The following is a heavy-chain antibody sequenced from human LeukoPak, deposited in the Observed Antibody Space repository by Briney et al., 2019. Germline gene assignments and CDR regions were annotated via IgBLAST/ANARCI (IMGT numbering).Heavy chain of an antibody. Sequence: ASVKVSCKASGYTFIGHYMHWVRQAPGQGLEWMGWINPNSGGTKYAQKFQGRVTMTRDTSITTAYMELSRLRSDDTALYYCARDRREVYKYGSGTFKFGENFFDSWGQGTPVTVSS. CDR2: INPNSGGT. D-gene: IGHD3-10*01. CDR1: GYTFIGHY. CDR3: ARDRREVYKYGSGTFKFGENFFDS. J-gene: IGHJ4*02. V-gene: IGHV1-2*02.